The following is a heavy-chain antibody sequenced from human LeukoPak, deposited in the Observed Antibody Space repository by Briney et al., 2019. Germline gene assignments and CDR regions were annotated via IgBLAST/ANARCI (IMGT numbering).Heavy chain of an antibody. J-gene: IGHJ4*02. V-gene: IGHV3-23*01. Sequence: GGSLRLSCAASGITFSNYAVSWVRQAPEKGLDWVSVISGSAHKIRYADSVKGRFTISRDNSKNTLYLQMNSLRAEDTAVYYCARGMVAATLPIDYWGQGTLVTVSS. CDR3: ARGMVAATLPIDY. CDR1: GITFSNYA. CDR2: ISGSAHKI. D-gene: IGHD2-15*01.